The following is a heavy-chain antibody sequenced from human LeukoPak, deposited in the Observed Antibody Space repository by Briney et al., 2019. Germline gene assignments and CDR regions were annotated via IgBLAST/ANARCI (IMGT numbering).Heavy chain of an antibody. D-gene: IGHD3-9*01. Sequence: PRASVKVSCKASGGTFGNYAISWVRQAPGHGLEWMGGIIPIYGTTNYAQKFQGRVTITMDESTSSAYMELSSLRSEDTAVYYCARGQRPTDITIFLTPFYYHVDVWGKGTTVTVS. CDR2: IIPIYGTT. J-gene: IGHJ6*03. CDR3: ARGQRPTDITIFLTPFYYHVDV. V-gene: IGHV1-69*05. CDR1: GGTFGNYA.